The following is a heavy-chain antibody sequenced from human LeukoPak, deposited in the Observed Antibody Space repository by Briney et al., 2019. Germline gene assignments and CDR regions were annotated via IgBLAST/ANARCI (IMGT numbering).Heavy chain of an antibody. CDR2: ISYDGSNK. V-gene: IGHV3-30-3*01. CDR3: AKAAGFPWIDY. CDR1: GFTFSSYA. Sequence: GRSLRLSCAASGFTFSSYAMHWVRQAPGKGLEWVAVISYDGSNKYYADSVKGRFTISRDNSKNTLYLQMNSLRAEDTAVYYCAKAAGFPWIDYWGQGTLVTVSS. D-gene: IGHD6-25*01. J-gene: IGHJ4*02.